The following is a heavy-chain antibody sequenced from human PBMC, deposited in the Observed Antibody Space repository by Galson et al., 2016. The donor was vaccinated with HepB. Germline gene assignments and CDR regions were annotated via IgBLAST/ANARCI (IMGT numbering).Heavy chain of an antibody. CDR2: IHHSGST. V-gene: IGHV4-4*02. CDR1: GDSLSNTKW. J-gene: IGHJ5*01. CDR3: GRGGDTDYISSWHPPWFDS. Sequence: SETLSLTCIVSGDSLSNTKWWSWVRQTPGKGLEWIGEIHHSGSTSYNSYPKSRVTISVDKFRNQFSLKFTSVTAPDTAVYDCGRGGDTDYISSWHPPWFDSWGPGTLVTVSS. D-gene: IGHD2-2*01.